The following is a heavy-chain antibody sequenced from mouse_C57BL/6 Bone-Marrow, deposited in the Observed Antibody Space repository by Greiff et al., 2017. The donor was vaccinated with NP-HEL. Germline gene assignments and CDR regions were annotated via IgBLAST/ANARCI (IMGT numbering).Heavy chain of an antibody. D-gene: IGHD2-4*01. CDR1: GFTFSDFY. Sequence: EVKLMESGGGLVQSGRSLRLSCATSGFTFSDFYMEWVRQAPGKGLEWIAASRNKANDYTTEYSASVKGRFIVSRDTSQSILYLQMNALRAEDTAIYYCARDGGVYYDYDGWYFDVWGTGTTVTVSS. V-gene: IGHV7-1*01. CDR3: ARDGGVYYDYDGWYFDV. CDR2: SRNKANDYTT. J-gene: IGHJ1*03.